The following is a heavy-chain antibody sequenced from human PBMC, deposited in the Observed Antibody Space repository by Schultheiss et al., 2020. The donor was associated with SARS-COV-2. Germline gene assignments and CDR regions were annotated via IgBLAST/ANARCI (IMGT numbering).Heavy chain of an antibody. CDR1: GFTFSSYS. D-gene: IGHD3-22*01. CDR2: ISSSSSYI. V-gene: IGHV3-21*01. Sequence: GGSLRLSCAASGFTFSSYSMNWVRQAPGKGLEWVSSISSSSSYIYYADSVKGRFTISRDNAKNSLYLQMNSLRAEDTAVYYCAGSFGYYDSSGYAWGQGTLVTVSS. CDR3: AGSFGYYDSSGYA. J-gene: IGHJ5*02.